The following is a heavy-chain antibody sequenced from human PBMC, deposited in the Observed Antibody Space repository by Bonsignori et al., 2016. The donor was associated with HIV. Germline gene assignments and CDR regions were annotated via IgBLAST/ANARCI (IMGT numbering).Heavy chain of an antibody. CDR2: IWYDGSTK. CDR3: AKDRYYDSPPLFYFDY. Sequence: GESLKISCAASGFTFGRYGMHWVRQAPGKGLEWLAVIWYDGSTKYADSVEGRFAISRDNSKNTLFLQMDSLRAEDTAVYYCAKDRYYDSPPLFYFDYWGQGTLVTVSS. J-gene: IGHJ4*02. CDR1: GFTFGRYG. D-gene: IGHD3-22*01. V-gene: IGHV3-33*03.